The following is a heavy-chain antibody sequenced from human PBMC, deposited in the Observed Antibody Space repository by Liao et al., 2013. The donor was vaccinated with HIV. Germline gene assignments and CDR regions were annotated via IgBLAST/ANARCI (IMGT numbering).Heavy chain of an antibody. CDR2: INHSGST. CDR1: GGSISSSSYY. Sequence: QLQLQESGPGLVKPSETLSLTCTVSGGSISSSSYYWGWIRQPPGKGLEWIGEINHSGSTNYNPSLKSRVTISVDTSKNQFSLKLSSVTAADTAVYYCARSSSWDLNWFDPWGQGTLVTVSS. J-gene: IGHJ5*02. D-gene: IGHD6-13*01. V-gene: IGHV4-39*07. CDR3: ARSSSWDLNWFDP.